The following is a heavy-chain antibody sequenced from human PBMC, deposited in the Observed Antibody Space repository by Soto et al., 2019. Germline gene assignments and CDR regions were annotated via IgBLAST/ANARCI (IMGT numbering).Heavy chain of an antibody. CDR2: ISSTGNTI. CDR1: GFSCSSYT. Sequence: GGSLRLSCAASGFSCSSYTMNWVRQAPGKRLEWVSYISSTGNTIYYANYVKGRFTISRDNGKDSPYLQMNSLADXDTAVYYCARETPVTDSYDIWGQGTMVTVSS. V-gene: IGHV3-48*02. J-gene: IGHJ3*02. D-gene: IGHD4-17*01. CDR3: ARETPVTDSYDI.